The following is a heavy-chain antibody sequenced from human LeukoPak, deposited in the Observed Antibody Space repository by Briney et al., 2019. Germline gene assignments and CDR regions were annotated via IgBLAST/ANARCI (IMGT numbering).Heavy chain of an antibody. CDR1: GFTFDDYA. D-gene: IGHD6-6*01. CDR2: ISWNSGSI. Sequence: GGSLRLCCAASGFTFDDYAMHWVRQAPGKGLEWVSGISWNSGSIGYADSVKGRFTISRDNAKNSLYLQMNSLRAEDMALYYCAKGGYSSSSRVFDYWGQGTLVTVSS. V-gene: IGHV3-9*03. CDR3: AKGGYSSSSRVFDY. J-gene: IGHJ4*02.